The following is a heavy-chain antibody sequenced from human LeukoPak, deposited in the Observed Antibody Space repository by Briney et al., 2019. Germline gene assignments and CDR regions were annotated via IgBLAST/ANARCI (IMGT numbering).Heavy chain of an antibody. Sequence: GGSLRLSCAASGFTFSSYSMNWVRQAPGKGLEWVSYISSSGSYIYYADSVKGRFTISRDNAKNSLYLQVNSLRAEDTAVYYCARGATPDYWGQGTLVTVSS. CDR1: GFTFSSYS. CDR2: ISSSGSYI. CDR3: ARGATPDY. J-gene: IGHJ4*02. V-gene: IGHV3-21*01.